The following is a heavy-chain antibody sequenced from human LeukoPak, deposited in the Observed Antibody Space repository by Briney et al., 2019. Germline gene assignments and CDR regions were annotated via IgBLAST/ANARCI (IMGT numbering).Heavy chain of an antibody. CDR3: TRDQMNY. CDR2: IFSNGDT. Sequence: GGSLRLPCTASEFTVSRNYMLWVRQAPGKGLEWVSLIFSNGDTHYADSVKGRFTISRDTSKNTVSLQMNSLRVEDTAMYYCTRDQMNYWGQGTLVTVSS. D-gene: IGHD5-24*01. V-gene: IGHV3-53*01. J-gene: IGHJ4*02. CDR1: EFTVSRNY.